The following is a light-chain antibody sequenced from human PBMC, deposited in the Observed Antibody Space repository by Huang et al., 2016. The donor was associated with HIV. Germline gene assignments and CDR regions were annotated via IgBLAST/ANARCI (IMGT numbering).Light chain of an antibody. V-gene: IGKV3-11*01. Sequence: EIVLTQSPATLSLSPGERATLSCRASQSVSSYLAWYQQKPGQAPRLLIDDASNSATGIPARFSGSGSVTDFTLTISSLEPEDFAVYYCQQRSNWLFGGGTKVEIK. CDR2: DAS. CDR3: QQRSNWL. CDR1: QSVSSY. J-gene: IGKJ4*01.